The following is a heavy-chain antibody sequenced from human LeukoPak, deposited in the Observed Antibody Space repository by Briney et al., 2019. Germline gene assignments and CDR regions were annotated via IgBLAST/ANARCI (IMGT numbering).Heavy chain of an antibody. V-gene: IGHV3-23*01. CDR1: GFTFDDYA. D-gene: IGHD3-22*01. J-gene: IGHJ4*02. Sequence: GRSLRLSCAASGFTFDDYAMLWVRQAPGMGLEWVSGISGSGGGTYYADSVKGRFTISRDNSKNTLYLQMNSLRAEDTAVYYCAKDRATSGDTSGFDYWGQGTLVTVSS. CDR3: AKDRATSGDTSGFDY. CDR2: ISGSGGGT.